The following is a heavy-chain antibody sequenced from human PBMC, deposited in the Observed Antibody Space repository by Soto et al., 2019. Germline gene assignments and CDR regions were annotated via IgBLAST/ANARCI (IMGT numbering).Heavy chain of an antibody. Sequence: PSETLSLTCTVSGDSISAYSWSWIRQPPGKGLEWIASIHYSGNAYYNPSLTSRVTISRDTSKNRVSLELSSVTAADTAVYYCARVNVTLDFWGQGTLVTVSS. CDR1: GDSISAYS. D-gene: IGHD2-21*02. J-gene: IGHJ4*02. CDR2: IHYSGNA. CDR3: ARVNVTLDF. V-gene: IGHV4-59*05.